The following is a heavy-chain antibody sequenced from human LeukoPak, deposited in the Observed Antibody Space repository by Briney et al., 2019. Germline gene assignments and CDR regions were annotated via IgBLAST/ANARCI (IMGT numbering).Heavy chain of an antibody. CDR1: GGSFSGYY. J-gene: IGHJ4*02. Sequence: PSETLSLTCAVYGGSFSGYYWSWIRQPPGKGLEWIGEINHSGSTNYNPSLKSRVTISVDTSKNQFSPKLSSVTAADTAVYYCARMRSDLMTTVNYFDYWGQGTLVTVSS. D-gene: IGHD4-17*01. V-gene: IGHV4-34*01. CDR2: INHSGST. CDR3: ARMRSDLMTTVNYFDY.